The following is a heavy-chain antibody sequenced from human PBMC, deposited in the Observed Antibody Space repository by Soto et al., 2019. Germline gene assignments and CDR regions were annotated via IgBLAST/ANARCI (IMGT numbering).Heavy chain of an antibody. CDR3: ARAGYSSDDFDY. CDR2: IYYSGST. Sequence: KTSETLSLTCTVSGGSISSYYWSWIRQPPGKGLEWIGYIYYSGSTNYNPSLKSRVTISVDTSKNQFSLKLSSVTAADTAVYYRARAGYSSDDFDYWGQGTLVTVSS. D-gene: IGHD6-19*01. V-gene: IGHV4-59*01. J-gene: IGHJ4*02. CDR1: GGSISSYY.